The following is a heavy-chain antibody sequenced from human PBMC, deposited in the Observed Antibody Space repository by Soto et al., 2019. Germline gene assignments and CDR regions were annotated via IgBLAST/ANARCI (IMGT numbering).Heavy chain of an antibody. CDR1: RYTFNSCA. J-gene: IGHJ4*02. CDR3: ARDPGYSYGYN. Sequence: QVQLVQCGAEVKKPGASVKVSCKASRYTFNSCAMTWVRQARGQRLEWMGWINAGNGNTKYSQKFQGRVTITRDTSASTAYMELSSLRSEDTAVYYCARDPGYSYGYNWGQGTLVTVSS. V-gene: IGHV1-3*01. CDR2: INAGNGNT. D-gene: IGHD5-18*01.